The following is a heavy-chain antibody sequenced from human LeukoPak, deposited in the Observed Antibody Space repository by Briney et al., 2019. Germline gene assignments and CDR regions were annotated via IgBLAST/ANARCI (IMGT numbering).Heavy chain of an antibody. V-gene: IGHV1-69*13. J-gene: IGHJ4*02. D-gene: IGHD6-13*01. CDR2: IIPIFGTA. Sequence: EASVTVSCTASVGTFSSYAISWVRQAPGQGLEWMGGIIPIFGTANYAQKFQGRVTITADESTSTAYMELSSLRSEDTAVYYCARSGYSSSWPLDYWGQGTLVTVSS. CDR1: VGTFSSYA. CDR3: ARSGYSSSWPLDY.